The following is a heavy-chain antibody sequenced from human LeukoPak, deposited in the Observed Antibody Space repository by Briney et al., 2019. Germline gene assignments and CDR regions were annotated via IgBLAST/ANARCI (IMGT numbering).Heavy chain of an antibody. CDR2: INPSGGST. V-gene: IGHV1-46*01. D-gene: IGHD5-18*01. J-gene: IGHJ4*02. Sequence: GASVKVSYKASGYTFTSYYMHWVRQAPGQGLEWMGIINPSGGSTSYAQKFQGRVTMTRDTSTSTVYMELSSLRSEDTAVYYCARDAGYSYGRKSHFDYWGQGTLVTVSS. CDR3: ARDAGYSYGRKSHFDY. CDR1: GYTFTSYY.